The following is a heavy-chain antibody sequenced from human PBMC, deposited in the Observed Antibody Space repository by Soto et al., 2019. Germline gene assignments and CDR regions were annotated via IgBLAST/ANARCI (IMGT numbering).Heavy chain of an antibody. CDR3: VGQRGNYFDV. CDR1: GDSINSRY. D-gene: IGHD3-10*01. Sequence: SETLSLTCSVSGDSINSRYWSWIRQPPGKGLEWIGYIDYVGSTNYAPSLQSRVTMSVDTSKNQVSLQLRYVTAADTAVYYCVGQRGNYFDVWGQGTLVTVAS. V-gene: IGHV4-59*11. J-gene: IGHJ4*02. CDR2: IDYVGST.